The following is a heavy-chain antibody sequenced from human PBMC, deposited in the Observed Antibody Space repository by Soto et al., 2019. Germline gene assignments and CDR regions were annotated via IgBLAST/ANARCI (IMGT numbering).Heavy chain of an antibody. CDR3: ARGGGSQKYYYYYMDV. CDR1: GGTFSSYT. D-gene: IGHD3-10*01. Sequence: SVKVSCKASGGTFSSYTISWVRQAPGQGLEWMGRIIPILGIANYAQKFQGRVTITADKSTSTAYMELSSLRSEDTAVYYCARGGGSQKYYYYYMDVWGKGTTLTVSS. CDR2: IIPILGIA. J-gene: IGHJ6*03. V-gene: IGHV1-69*02.